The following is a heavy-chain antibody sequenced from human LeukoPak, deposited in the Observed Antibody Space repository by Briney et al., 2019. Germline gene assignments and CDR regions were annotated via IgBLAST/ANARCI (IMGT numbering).Heavy chain of an antibody. V-gene: IGHV4-30-4*08. J-gene: IGHJ5*01. Sequence: SETLSLTCAVYGGSFSGYYWSWIRQPPGKGLEWIGYIYYSGSTYYNPSLKSRVTISVDTSKNQFSLKLSSMTAADTAVYYCASEHCSSTSCYPNSWGQGTLVTVSS. D-gene: IGHD2-2*01. CDR3: ASEHCSSTSCYPNS. CDR2: IYYSGST. CDR1: GGSFSGYY.